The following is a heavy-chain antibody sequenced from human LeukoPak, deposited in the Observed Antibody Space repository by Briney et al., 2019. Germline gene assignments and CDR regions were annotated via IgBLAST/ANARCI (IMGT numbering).Heavy chain of an antibody. CDR1: GYSFTTYW. CDR2: IDPSDSYT. V-gene: IGHV5-10-1*01. J-gene: IGHJ4*02. D-gene: IGHD3-22*01. Sequence: GESLKISCKGSGYSFTTYWITWVRQMPGKGLEWMGRIDPSDSYTNYSPSFQGHFTISADKSISTAYLQWSSLKAPDTAMYYCARNDYYDSSGFPDYFDYWGQGTLVTVSS. CDR3: ARNDYYDSSGFPDYFDY.